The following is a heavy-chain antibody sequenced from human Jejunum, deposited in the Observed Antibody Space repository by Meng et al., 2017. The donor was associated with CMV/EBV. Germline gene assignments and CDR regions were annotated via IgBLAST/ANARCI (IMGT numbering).Heavy chain of an antibody. J-gene: IGHJ5*02. CDR1: GGSISSTTYY. CDR3: ARSSTSGFDP. V-gene: IGHV4-39*07. D-gene: IGHD2-2*01. Sequence: TVSGGSISSTTYYWGWLRQPPGKGLEWIGDIYYSGTTYYNPSLKSRLTISLDTSKNHFSLRLSSVTAADTALYYCARSSTSGFDPWGQGTLVTVSS. CDR2: IYYSGTT.